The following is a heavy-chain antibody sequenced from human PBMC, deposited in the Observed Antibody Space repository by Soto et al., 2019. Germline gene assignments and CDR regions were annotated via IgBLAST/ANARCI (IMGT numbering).Heavy chain of an antibody. V-gene: IGHV1-3*04. Sequence: ASVKVSCKASGYAFSSYAMHWVRQAPGQRLEWMGWINIGSGNTEYSQNFQDRITITRDKSTSTAYMELSSLRSEDTAVYYCARDLLDYGDSFDAFDIWGQGTMVTVSS. CDR3: ARDLLDYGDSFDAFDI. CDR2: INIGSGNT. CDR1: GYAFSSYA. J-gene: IGHJ3*02. D-gene: IGHD4-17*01.